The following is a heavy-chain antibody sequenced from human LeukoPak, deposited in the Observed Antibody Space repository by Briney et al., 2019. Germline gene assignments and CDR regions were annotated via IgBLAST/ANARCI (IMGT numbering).Heavy chain of an antibody. J-gene: IGHJ2*01. V-gene: IGHV4-59*08. Sequence: RASETLSLTCTVSGGSISSDYWSWVRQPPGKGLEWIGYIYYSGRPNYNPSLKSRVTISVDTSKNQFSLKVSSVTAADTAVYYCARCETRGTNYHFGLWGRGTLVTVSS. CDR2: IYYSGRP. D-gene: IGHD1-7*01. CDR1: GGSISSDY. CDR3: ARCETRGTNYHFGL.